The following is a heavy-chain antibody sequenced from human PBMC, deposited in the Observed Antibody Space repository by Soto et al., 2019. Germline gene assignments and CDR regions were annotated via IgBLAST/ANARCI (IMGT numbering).Heavy chain of an antibody. V-gene: IGHV3-33*01. Sequence: WGSLRLSCAASGFTVSSYGMHGVRQAPGKGLEWVAVIWYDGSNKYYADSVKGRFTISRDNSKNTLYLQMNSLRAEDTAVYYCARDGTYYDILTGYTKPFYYYYGMDVWGQGTTVTVSS. D-gene: IGHD3-9*01. J-gene: IGHJ6*02. CDR1: GFTVSSYG. CDR3: ARDGTYYDILTGYTKPFYYYYGMDV. CDR2: IWYDGSNK.